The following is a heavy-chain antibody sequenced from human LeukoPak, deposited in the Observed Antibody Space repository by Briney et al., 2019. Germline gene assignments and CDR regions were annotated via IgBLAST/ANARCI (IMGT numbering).Heavy chain of an antibody. Sequence: PGGSLRLSCAASGFAFSSYGMHWVRQAPGKGLEWVAVISYDGSNKYYADSVKGRFTISRDNSKNTLYLQMNSLRAEDTAVYYCARIRGYSYGFDAFDIWGQGTMVTVSS. CDR3: ARIRGYSYGFDAFDI. CDR2: ISYDGSNK. J-gene: IGHJ3*02. D-gene: IGHD5-18*01. CDR1: GFAFSSYG. V-gene: IGHV3-30*03.